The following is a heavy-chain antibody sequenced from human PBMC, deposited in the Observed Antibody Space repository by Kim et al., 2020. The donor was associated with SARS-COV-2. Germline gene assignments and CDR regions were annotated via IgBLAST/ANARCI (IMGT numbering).Heavy chain of an antibody. D-gene: IGHD2-8*01. V-gene: IGHV4-34*01. CDR1: GGSFSGYY. J-gene: IGHJ2*01. CDR3: ARGLGMYAIRPALSSARY. CDR2: INHSGST. Sequence: SETLSLTCAVYGGSFSGYYWSWIRQPPGKGLEWIGEINHSGSTNYNPSLKSRVTISVDTSKNQFSLKLSSVTAADTAVYYCARGLGMYAIRPALSSARY.